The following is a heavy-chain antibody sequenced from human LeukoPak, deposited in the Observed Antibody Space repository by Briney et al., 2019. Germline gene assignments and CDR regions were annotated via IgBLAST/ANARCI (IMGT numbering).Heavy chain of an antibody. CDR1: GYTFTSYG. CDR2: SSGYNGNT. Sequence: ASVKVSFKASGYTFTSYGISWVRRAPGQGLEWMGWSSGYNGNTKYVQNFQGRVTMTTDTSTSTAYMELRSLRSDDTAVYYCARAPTMVGPTFDWGQGTLVTVSS. J-gene: IGHJ4*02. D-gene: IGHD1-26*01. V-gene: IGHV1-18*01. CDR3: ARAPTMVGPTFD.